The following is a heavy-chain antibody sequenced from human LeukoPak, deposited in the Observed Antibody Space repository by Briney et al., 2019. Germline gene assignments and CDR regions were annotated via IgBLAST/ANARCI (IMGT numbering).Heavy chain of an antibody. CDR1: GFTFRSFW. CDR2: RKKDGSEK. V-gene: IGHV3-7*03. D-gene: IGHD3-22*01. J-gene: IGHJ4*02. Sequence: GGSLRLSCAASGFTFRSFWMSWVRQAPGKGLEWVANRKKDGSEKYYVDSVKGRFTISRDNAKNSLLLQMNSLRAEDTAMYYCSRGDYDSSGYTYYFAYWGQGTLVTVSS. CDR3: SRGDYDSSGYTYYFAY.